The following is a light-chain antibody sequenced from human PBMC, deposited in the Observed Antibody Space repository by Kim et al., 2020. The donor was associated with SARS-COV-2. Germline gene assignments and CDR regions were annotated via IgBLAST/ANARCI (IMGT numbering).Light chain of an antibody. CDR2: GKN. V-gene: IGLV3-19*01. CDR3: NSRDSSNNHLV. J-gene: IGLJ2*01. CDR1: SLRNYY. Sequence: SSEPTQDPTMSVDLGQTVRITCQGDSLRNYYASWYQQKPGQAPVLVIYGKNDRPSGIPDRFSGSRTGNTASLTITGAQAEDEADYYCNSRDSSNNHLVFGGGTQLTVL.